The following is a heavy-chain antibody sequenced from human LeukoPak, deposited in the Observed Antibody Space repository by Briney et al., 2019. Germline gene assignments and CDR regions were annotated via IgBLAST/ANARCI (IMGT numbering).Heavy chain of an antibody. CDR3: ARDYGSVYYMDV. J-gene: IGHJ6*03. D-gene: IGHD3-10*01. CDR1: GGSISSSSYY. CDR2: IYYSGST. V-gene: IGHV4-39*07. Sequence: SETLSLTCTVSGGSISSSSYYWGWIRQPPGKGLEWIGSIYYSGSTYYNPSLKSRVTISVDTSKNQFSLKLSSVTAADTAVYYCARDYGSVYYMDVWGKGTMVTISS.